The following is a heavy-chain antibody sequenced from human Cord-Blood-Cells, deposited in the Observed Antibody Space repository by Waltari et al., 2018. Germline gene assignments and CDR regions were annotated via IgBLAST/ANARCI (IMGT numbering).Heavy chain of an antibody. Sequence: EVQLVESGGGLVQPGGSLRLSCAASGFTFSSYEMNWVRQAPGKGRGLFSDFSSVVSTRYYADSGKGRFTISRDNANNSLYLQMSSLRAEDTAVYYCARDAGWSSSWFDYWGQGTLVTVSS. CDR1: GFTFSSYE. V-gene: IGHV3-48*03. CDR2: FSSVVSTR. D-gene: IGHD6-13*01. CDR3: ARDAGWSSSWFDY. J-gene: IGHJ4*02.